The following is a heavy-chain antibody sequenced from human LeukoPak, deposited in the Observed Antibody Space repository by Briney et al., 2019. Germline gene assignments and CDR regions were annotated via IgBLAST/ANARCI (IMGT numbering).Heavy chain of an antibody. CDR3: ARDALRYFDWLYY. D-gene: IGHD3-9*01. J-gene: IGHJ4*02. CDR1: GGTFSSYA. CDR2: IIPIFGTA. Sequence: SVKVSCKASGGTFSSYAISWVRQAPGQGLEWMGGIIPIFGTANYAQKFQGRVTITAGKSTSTAYMELSSLRSEDTAVYYCARDALRYFDWLYYWGQGTLVTVSS. V-gene: IGHV1-69*06.